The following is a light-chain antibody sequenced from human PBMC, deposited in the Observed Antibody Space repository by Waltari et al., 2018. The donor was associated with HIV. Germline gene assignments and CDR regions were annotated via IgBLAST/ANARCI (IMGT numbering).Light chain of an antibody. CDR1: SSDVGTYNR. CDR2: EVS. V-gene: IGLV2-18*02. CDR3: SSYTSSNTLV. J-gene: IGLJ2*01. Sequence: QSALTQPPSVSGSPGQSVTISCTGTSSDVGTYNRVSWYQPPPGTVPKLMIYEVSNRPSGVPDRFSGSKSGNTASLTISGLQAEDEADYYCSSYTSSNTLVFGGGTKLTVL.